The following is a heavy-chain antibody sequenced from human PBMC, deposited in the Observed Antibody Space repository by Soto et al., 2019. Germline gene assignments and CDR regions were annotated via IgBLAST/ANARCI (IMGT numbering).Heavy chain of an antibody. CDR3: VATTVTTIALDY. J-gene: IGHJ4*02. D-gene: IGHD4-17*01. CDR1: GGSISNDNYY. CDR2: SYYSGRT. V-gene: IGHV4-31*03. Sequence: QVQLRESGPGLVKPSQTLSLTCTVSGGSISNDNYYWTWIRQNPGKGLEWIGYSYYSGRTYYNPSPKRSFSISVDTSKTQFPLKLSSVTAADTAVYYCVATTVTTIALDYWGQGTLVTVSS.